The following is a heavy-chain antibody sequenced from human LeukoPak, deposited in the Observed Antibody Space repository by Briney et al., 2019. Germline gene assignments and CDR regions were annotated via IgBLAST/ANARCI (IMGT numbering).Heavy chain of an antibody. CDR1: AYTFTTYY. V-gene: IGHV1-2*02. CDR2: INPNSGDT. J-gene: IGHJ4*02. D-gene: IGHD6-19*01. CDR3: ARDHYSSGWRSTGDY. Sequence: SVKVSCKTSAYTFTTYYIHWVRQAPGQGLEWMALINPNSGDTRYAQKFQGRVTITRDTSMRTVYMELSRLKSDDTAVFYCARDHYSSGWRSTGDYWGQGTLVTVSS.